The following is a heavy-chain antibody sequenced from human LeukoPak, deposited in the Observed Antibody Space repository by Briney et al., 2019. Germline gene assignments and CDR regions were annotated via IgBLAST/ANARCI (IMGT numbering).Heavy chain of an antibody. Sequence: ASVKVSCKASGYAFTSYGISWVRQAPGQGLEWMGWISAYNGNTNYAQKLQGRVTMTTDTSTSTAYMELRSLRSDDTAVYYCARAGQYSGSGYPYYYGMDVRGKGTTVTVSS. V-gene: IGHV1-18*04. CDR2: ISAYNGNT. CDR1: GYAFTSYG. D-gene: IGHD1-26*01. J-gene: IGHJ6*04. CDR3: ARAGQYSGSGYPYYYGMDV.